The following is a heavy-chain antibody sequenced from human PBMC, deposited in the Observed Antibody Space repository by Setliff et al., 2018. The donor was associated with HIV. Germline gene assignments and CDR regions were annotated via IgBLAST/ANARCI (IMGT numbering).Heavy chain of an antibody. D-gene: IGHD3-10*01. CDR2: IWYDGSNK. Sequence: HPSETLSLTCTVSGDSISNYYWSWIRQPPGKGLEWVAVIWYDGSNKYYADSVKGRFTISRDNSKNTLFLQMNSLRPEDTAVYYCTRYGSGRSAGKNYYYNYMDVWGKGTTVTVSS. CDR1: GDSISNYY. V-gene: IGHV3-33*08. CDR3: TRYGSGRSAGKNYYYNYMDV. J-gene: IGHJ6*03.